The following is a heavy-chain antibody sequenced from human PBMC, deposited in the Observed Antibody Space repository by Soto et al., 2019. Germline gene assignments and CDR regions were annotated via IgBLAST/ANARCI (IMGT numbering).Heavy chain of an antibody. Sequence: QVQLVQSGAEVKKPGSSVKVSCKASGGTFSSYTISWVRQAPGQGLEWMGRIIPILGIANYAQKFQGRVTITADKSTSTAYMELSSLRSEDTAVYYCARETPNGDDYGDYQNDAFDIWGQGTMVTVSS. D-gene: IGHD4-17*01. V-gene: IGHV1-69*08. CDR2: IIPILGIA. J-gene: IGHJ3*02. CDR3: ARETPNGDDYGDYQNDAFDI. CDR1: GGTFSSYT.